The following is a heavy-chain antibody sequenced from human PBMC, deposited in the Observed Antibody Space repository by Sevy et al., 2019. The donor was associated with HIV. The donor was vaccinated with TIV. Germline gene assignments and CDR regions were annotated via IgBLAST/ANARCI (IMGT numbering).Heavy chain of an antibody. V-gene: IGHV3-7*01. CDR3: ARDLGWLLKYFDL. D-gene: IGHD5-12*01. Sequence: GGSLRLSCAASGFTFSSYCMSWVRQVPGKGLEWVAHIKQDGTEKYYVDSVKGRFTISRDNAKNSLFLQMNSLRAEDTAVYYCARDLGWLLKYFDLWGRGTLVTVSS. J-gene: IGHJ2*01. CDR1: GFTFSSYC. CDR2: IKQDGTEK.